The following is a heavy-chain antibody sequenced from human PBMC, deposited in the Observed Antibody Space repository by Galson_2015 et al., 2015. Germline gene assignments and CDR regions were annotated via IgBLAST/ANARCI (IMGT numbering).Heavy chain of an antibody. CDR2: IAIAGDT. CDR3: ARAGFGWGWPHWDY. CDR1: GFTLSRHD. V-gene: IGHV3-13*01. D-gene: IGHD3-10*01. Sequence: SLRLSCAASGFTLSRHDMHWVRQSAGEGLEWVAAIAIAGDTFFSGSVKGRFTISREDATNSLYLQMNSLRAADAAVYFCARAGFGWGWPHWDYWGHGTLVTVSS. J-gene: IGHJ4*01.